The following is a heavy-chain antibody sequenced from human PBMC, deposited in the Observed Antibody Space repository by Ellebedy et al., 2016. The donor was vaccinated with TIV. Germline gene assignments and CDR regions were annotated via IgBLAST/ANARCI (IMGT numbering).Heavy chain of an antibody. J-gene: IGHJ4*02. CDR3: AKGRGGGSDSSAPRYYFDY. Sequence: GESLKISCAASGFTFSSYAMSWVRQAPGKGLEWVSTISHTGSRTYYADSVEGRFTISRDNSKKKLYLQMSSLRAEDTAIYYCAKGRGGGSDSSAPRYYFDYWGLGTLVTVSS. CDR2: ISHTGSRT. D-gene: IGHD3-22*01. V-gene: IGHV3-23*01. CDR1: GFTFSSYA.